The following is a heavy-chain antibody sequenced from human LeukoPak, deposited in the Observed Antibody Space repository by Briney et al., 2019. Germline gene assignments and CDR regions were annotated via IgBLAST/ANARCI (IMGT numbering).Heavy chain of an antibody. CDR3: ARGSITMVRGVIRPSLLIDY. V-gene: IGHV1-2*02. D-gene: IGHD3-10*01. J-gene: IGHJ4*02. Sequence: ASVKVSCKASGYTFTGYYMHWVRQAPGQGLEWMGWINPNGGGTNYAQKFQGRVTMTRDTSISTAYMELSRLRSDDTAVYYCARGSITMVRGVIRPSLLIDYWGQGTLVTVSS. CDR1: GYTFTGYY. CDR2: INPNGGGT.